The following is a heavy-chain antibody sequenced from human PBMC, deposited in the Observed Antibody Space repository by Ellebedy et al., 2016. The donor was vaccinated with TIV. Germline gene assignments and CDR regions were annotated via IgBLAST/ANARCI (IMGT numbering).Heavy chain of an antibody. D-gene: IGHD2-2*01. J-gene: IGHJ6*02. CDR1: GASLSNYY. CDR3: ARPIHCSSTTCTGPMDV. V-gene: IGHV4-34*01. Sequence: MPSETLSLTCAAYGASLSNYYWQWIRQPPGKGMEWIGGINDRGSTTYNPSLNSRVTISVEPSKRQFSLRLRSVTAADTAVYYCARPIHCSSTTCTGPMDVWGQGTTVTASS. CDR2: INDRGST.